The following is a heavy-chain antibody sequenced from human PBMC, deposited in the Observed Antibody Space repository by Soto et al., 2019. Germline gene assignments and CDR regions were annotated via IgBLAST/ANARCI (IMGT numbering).Heavy chain of an antibody. CDR1: GFTFRSYA. V-gene: IGHV3-23*01. CDR3: AKPRDILTG. D-gene: IGHD3-9*01. CDR2: ISGSGGST. Sequence: GSLRLSCAASGFTFRSYAMSWVRQAPGKGLEWVSGISGSGGSTSYADSVKGRFTISRDNSKNTLYLQMNSLRAEDTAVYYCAKPRDILTGWGQGTLATVSS. J-gene: IGHJ4*02.